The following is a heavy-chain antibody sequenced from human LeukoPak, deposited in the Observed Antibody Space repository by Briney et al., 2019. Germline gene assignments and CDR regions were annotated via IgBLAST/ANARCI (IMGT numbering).Heavy chain of an antibody. J-gene: IGHJ4*02. Sequence: GGSLRLSCVVSGFTFSSYAMHWVRQAPGKGLEWVALISYDGSNKNYADSVKGRFTISRDDSKNTLYLQMNSLRAEDTAVYYCARAQHRGWGFDNWGQGTLVTVSS. CDR1: GFTFSSYA. V-gene: IGHV3-30*04. CDR2: ISYDGSNK. CDR3: ARAQHRGWGFDN. D-gene: IGHD1-26*01.